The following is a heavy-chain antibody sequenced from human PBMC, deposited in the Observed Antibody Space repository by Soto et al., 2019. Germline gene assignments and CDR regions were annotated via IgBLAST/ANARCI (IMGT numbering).Heavy chain of an antibody. V-gene: IGHV4-59*08. CDR2: IYYSGST. J-gene: IGHJ3*02. D-gene: IGHD1-20*01. Sequence: PSETLSLTCTVSGGSISSYYWSWIRQPPGKGLEWIGYIYYSGSTNYNPSLKSRVTISVDTSKNQFSLKLSFVTSADTAVYYCARRYGGAFDIWGQGTMVTVS. CDR3: ARRYGGAFDI. CDR1: GGSISSYY.